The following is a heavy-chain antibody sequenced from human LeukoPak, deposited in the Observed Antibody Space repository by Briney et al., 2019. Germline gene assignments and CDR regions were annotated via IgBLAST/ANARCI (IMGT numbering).Heavy chain of an antibody. CDR3: ARGRRYCDFWSQGDFDY. J-gene: IGHJ4*02. Sequence: ASVKVSCKASGYTFTGYYMHWVRQAPGQGLEWMGWINPNSGGTNYAQKFQGRVTMTRDTSISTAYMEQSRLRSDDTAVYYCARGRRYCDFWSQGDFDYWGQGTLVTVSS. V-gene: IGHV1-2*02. CDR1: GYTFTGYY. D-gene: IGHD3-3*01. CDR2: INPNSGGT.